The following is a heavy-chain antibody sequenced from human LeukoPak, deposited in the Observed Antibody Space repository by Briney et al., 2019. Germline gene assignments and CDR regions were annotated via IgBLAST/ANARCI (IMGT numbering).Heavy chain of an antibody. J-gene: IGHJ6*03. Sequence: GGSLRLSCAASGFTFITYAMSWVRQAPGKGLEWVSAISGSGDNTYYADSVKGRFTISRDNSKNTLYLQMNSLRPEDTAVYYCANAGLRREVMVYAKYDIDVWGKGTTVTVSS. D-gene: IGHD2-8*01. CDR1: GFTFITYA. CDR2: ISGSGDNT. V-gene: IGHV3-23*01. CDR3: ANAGLRREVMVYAKYDIDV.